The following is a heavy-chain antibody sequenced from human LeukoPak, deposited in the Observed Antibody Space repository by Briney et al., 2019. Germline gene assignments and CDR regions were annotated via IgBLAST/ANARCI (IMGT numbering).Heavy chain of an antibody. CDR1: GDSVSSNTSA. V-gene: IGHV6-1*01. D-gene: IGHD1-26*01. Sequence: SQTLSLTCAISGDSVSSNTSAWNWIRQSPSRGFEWLGRTYYRSTWYNDYAVSVRSRISIIPDTSKNHFSLQLNSVTPEDTAVYYCARATSLQFMGAYDNWGQGTLVTVSS. CDR3: ARATSLQFMGAYDN. J-gene: IGHJ4*02. CDR2: TYYRSTWYN.